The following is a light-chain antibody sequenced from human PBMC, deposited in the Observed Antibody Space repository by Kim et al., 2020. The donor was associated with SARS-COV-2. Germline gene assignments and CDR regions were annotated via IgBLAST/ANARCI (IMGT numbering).Light chain of an antibody. CDR3: ATWDTSLNVGL. CDR2: DTN. J-gene: IGLJ2*01. CDR1: SSNIGNYY. Sequence: GKKVTSSGSGGSSNIGNYYVYWFQQLPGATPRLLIYDTNKRPSGIPDRFSGSQSGTSGTLRISGLQTGDEADYYCATWDTSLNVGLFGGGTQLTVL. V-gene: IGLV1-51*01.